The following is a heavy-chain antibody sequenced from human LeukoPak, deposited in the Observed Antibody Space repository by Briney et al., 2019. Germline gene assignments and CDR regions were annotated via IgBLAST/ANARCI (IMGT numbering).Heavy chain of an antibody. CDR2: IYYSGST. J-gene: IGHJ5*02. CDR1: GGSISSGGYY. Sequence: PSETLSLTCTVSGGSISSGGYYWSWIRQHPGKGLEWIGYIYYSGSTYYNPSLKSRVTISVDTSKNQFSLKLSSVTAADTALYYCARDKAMVRGVLTPWGQGILVTVSS. D-gene: IGHD3-10*01. V-gene: IGHV4-31*03. CDR3: ARDKAMVRGVLTP.